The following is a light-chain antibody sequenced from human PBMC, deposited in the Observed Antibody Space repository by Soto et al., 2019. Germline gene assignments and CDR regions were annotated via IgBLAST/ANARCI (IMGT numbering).Light chain of an antibody. CDR1: SSDVGGYNY. CDR2: EVS. J-gene: IGLJ3*02. V-gene: IGLV2-14*01. Sequence: QSALTQPASVSGSPGQSITISCTGTSSDVGGYNYVSWYQQHPGKAPKLMIYEVSNRPSGVSKRFSGSKSGNTASLTISGLQAEDEADYYCSSYTSSSTPNWVFGGGTKVTVL. CDR3: SSYTSSSTPNWV.